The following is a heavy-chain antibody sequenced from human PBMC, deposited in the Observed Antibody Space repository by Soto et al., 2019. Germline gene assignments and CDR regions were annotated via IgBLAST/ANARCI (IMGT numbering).Heavy chain of an antibody. CDR3: ARIMLRIARVGDKWRGDSYGMEG. CDR2: MNPNSGNT. Sequence: ASVKVSCKASGYTFTSYDINWVRQATGQGLEWMGWMNPNSGNTGYAQKFQGRVTMTRNTSISTAYMELSSLRSEDTAVYYCARIMLRIARVGDKWRGDSYGMEGWGQGTTVIVSS. CDR1: GYTFTSYD. D-gene: IGHD1-26*01. J-gene: IGHJ6*01. V-gene: IGHV1-8*01.